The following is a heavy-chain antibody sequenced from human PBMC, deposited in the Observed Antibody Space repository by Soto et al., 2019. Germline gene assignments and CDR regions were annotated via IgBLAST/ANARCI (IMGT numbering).Heavy chain of an antibody. V-gene: IGHV3-33*01. CDR3: ARDQGYCSGGSCYGVCDY. D-gene: IGHD2-15*01. CDR2: IWYDGSNK. Sequence: QVQLVESGGGVVQPGRSLRLSCAASGFTFSSYGMHWVRQAPGKGLEWVAVIWYDGSNKYYADSVKGRFTISRDNSKNTLYLQMNSLRAEDTAVYYCARDQGYCSGGSCYGVCDYWGQGTLVTVSS. J-gene: IGHJ4*02. CDR1: GFTFSSYG.